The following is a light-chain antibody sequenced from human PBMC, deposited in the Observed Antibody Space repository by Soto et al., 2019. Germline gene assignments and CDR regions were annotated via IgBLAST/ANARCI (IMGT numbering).Light chain of an antibody. CDR2: GAS. V-gene: IGKV3-20*01. CDR1: ETVSSYY. J-gene: IGKJ1*01. Sequence: EIVLTQSPGTLSLSPGERATLSCRTSETVSSYYLAWYQQKPGQAPRLLIYGASNRATGIPDAFSGSGSGTDFTLTISRLEPEDFAVYYCHQYGRSPWTFGQETKVEI. CDR3: HQYGRSPWT.